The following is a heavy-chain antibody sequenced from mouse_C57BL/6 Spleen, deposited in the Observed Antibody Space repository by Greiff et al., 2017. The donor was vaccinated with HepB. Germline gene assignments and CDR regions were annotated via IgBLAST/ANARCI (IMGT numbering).Heavy chain of an antibody. CDR1: GYTFTSYD. J-gene: IGHJ4*01. V-gene: IGHV1-85*01. CDR3: ARVYSNYPFYAMDY. CDR2: IYPRDGST. D-gene: IGHD2-5*01. Sequence: QVQLKQSGPELVKPGASVKLSCKASGYTFTSYDINWVKQRPGQGLEWIGWIYPRDGSTKYNEKFKGKATLTVDTSSSTAYMELHSLTSEDSAVYFCARVYSNYPFYAMDYWGQGTSVTVSS.